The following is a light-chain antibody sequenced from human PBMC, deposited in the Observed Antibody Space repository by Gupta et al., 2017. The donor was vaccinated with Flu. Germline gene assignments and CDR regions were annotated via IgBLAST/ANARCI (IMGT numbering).Light chain of an antibody. CDR1: SSDVGGYEY. CDR3: SSYTNSDTVDV. J-gene: IGLJ2*01. CDR2: DVS. V-gene: IGLV2-14*01. Sequence: HSALTPPPSVSRSPGQSLSLSCTGTSSDVGGYEYVSWYQQHPGKAPDLMICDVSRRPSGISDRFSGSKSGNTASRTISGLLAEDEGYYYCSSYTNSDTVDVFGGGTKLTVL.